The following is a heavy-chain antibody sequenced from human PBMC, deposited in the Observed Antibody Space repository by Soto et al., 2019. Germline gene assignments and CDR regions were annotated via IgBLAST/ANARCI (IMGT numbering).Heavy chain of an antibody. V-gene: IGHV3-21*01. CDR2: ISSSSSYI. Sequence: GGSLRLSCAASGFTFSSYSMNWVRQAPGKGLEWVSSISSSSSYIYYADSVKGRFTISRDNAKNSLYLQMNSLRDEDTAVYYCARDQYYDFWSGYWATGGYYYGMDVWGQGTTVTVSS. D-gene: IGHD3-3*01. CDR1: GFTFSSYS. J-gene: IGHJ6*02. CDR3: ARDQYYDFWSGYWATGGYYYGMDV.